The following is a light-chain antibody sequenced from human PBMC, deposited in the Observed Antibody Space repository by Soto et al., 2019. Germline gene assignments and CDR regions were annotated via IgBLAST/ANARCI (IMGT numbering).Light chain of an antibody. CDR2: RNN. V-gene: IGLV1-47*01. CDR3: AVWDASLSGHV. Sequence: QSALTQPPSASGTPGQRVTISCSGSSSNIGSYDVHWYQHLPGTAPKVLIYRNNQRPSGVPDRFSGSKSGTSASLAISGLRSEDEADYYCAVWDASLSGHVFGTGNKVTVL. CDR1: SSNIGSYD. J-gene: IGLJ1*01.